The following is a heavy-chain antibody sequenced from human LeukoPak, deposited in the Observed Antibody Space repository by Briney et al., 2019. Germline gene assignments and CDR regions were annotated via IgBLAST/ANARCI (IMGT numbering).Heavy chain of an antibody. V-gene: IGHV1-2*04. CDR1: GYTFTSYY. CDR2: INPNSGGT. D-gene: IGHD3-22*01. J-gene: IGHJ3*02. CDR3: AIGSSGYRGGAFDI. Sequence: ASVKVSCKASGYTFTSYYIHWVRQDPGQGLEWMGWINPNSGGTNYAQKFQGWVTMTRDTSISTAYMELSRLRSDDTAVYYCAIGSSGYRGGAFDIWGQGTMVTVSS.